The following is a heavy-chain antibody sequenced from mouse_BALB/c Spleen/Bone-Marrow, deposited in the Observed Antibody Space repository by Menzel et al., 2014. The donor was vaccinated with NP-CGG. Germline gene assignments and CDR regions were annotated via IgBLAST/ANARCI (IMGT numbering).Heavy chain of an antibody. CDR3: ARFGYDHALDY. Sequence: EVKLMESGPSLVKPSQSLSLTCSVTGDSITSGYWNSIRKVPGNKLESMWHISYSGSTYYSPSLKGRTSITRDTSKNQYYMQLKSVPTDDTATYYCARFGYDHALDYWRQGNAGT. CDR1: GDSITSGY. D-gene: IGHD2-2*01. J-gene: IGHJ4*01. CDR2: ISYSGST. V-gene: IGHV3-8*02.